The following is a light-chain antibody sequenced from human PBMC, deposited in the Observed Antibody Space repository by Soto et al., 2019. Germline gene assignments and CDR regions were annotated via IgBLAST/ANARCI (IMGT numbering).Light chain of an antibody. CDR2: DAS. V-gene: IGKV3-11*01. J-gene: IGKJ4*01. Sequence: DIVLTQSPATLSLSPGERATLACRASQSVSSSLAWYQQKPGQAPRLLIYDASNRATGIPARFSGSGSGTDFTLPIRSLETEDFAVYYCQQSSNWPRLTFGGGTKVEI. CDR1: QSVSSS. CDR3: QQSSNWPRLT.